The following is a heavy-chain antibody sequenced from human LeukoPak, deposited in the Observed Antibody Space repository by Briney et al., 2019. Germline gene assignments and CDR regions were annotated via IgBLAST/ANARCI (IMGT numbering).Heavy chain of an antibody. J-gene: IGHJ4*02. CDR2: IYYSGST. CDR3: ARGVLRFLEWLTYYFDY. Sequence: SETLSLTCTVSCGSISSGDYYWIWIRQPPGNGLEWIGYIYYSGSTYYNPSLMSRVTISVDTSKTQFSLKLSSVTAADTAAYYCARGVLRFLEWLTYYFDYWGQGTLVTVSS. D-gene: IGHD3-3*01. CDR1: CGSISSGDYY. V-gene: IGHV4-30-4*02.